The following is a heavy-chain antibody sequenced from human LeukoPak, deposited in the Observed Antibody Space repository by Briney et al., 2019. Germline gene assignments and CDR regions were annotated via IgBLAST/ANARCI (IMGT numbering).Heavy chain of an antibody. Sequence: SQTLSLTCTVSGGSISSGSYYWSWIRQPAGKGLEWIGRIYTSGSTNYNPSLKSRVTISLDTSKNQFSLKLSSVTAADTAVYYCARGVLGPVPDYWGQGTLVTVSS. CDR1: GGSISSGSYY. J-gene: IGHJ4*02. CDR2: IYTSGST. V-gene: IGHV4-61*02. D-gene: IGHD6-6*01. CDR3: ARGVLGPVPDY.